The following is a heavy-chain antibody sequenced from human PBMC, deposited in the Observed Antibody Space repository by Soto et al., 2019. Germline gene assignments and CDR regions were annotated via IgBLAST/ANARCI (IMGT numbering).Heavy chain of an antibody. Sequence: GAPVKATSEVPRYTLTDLSLQSVRQAPGKGREWVGGFDPEDCETIYVQKFQGRVTMTEDTSTDTAYMEMSSLRSEDTAVYYCATCGIAAAGRYDYYGMDFWGQGTTVTGSS. CDR2: FDPEDCET. V-gene: IGHV1-24*01. CDR3: ATCGIAAAGRYDYYGMDF. CDR1: RYTLTDLS. J-gene: IGHJ6*02. D-gene: IGHD6-13*01.